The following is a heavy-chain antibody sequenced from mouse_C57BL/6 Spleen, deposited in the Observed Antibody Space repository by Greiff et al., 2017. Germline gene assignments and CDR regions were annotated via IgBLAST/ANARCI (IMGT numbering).Heavy chain of an antibody. J-gene: IGHJ2*01. Sequence: VQLQQPGAELVMPGASVKLSCKASGYTFTSYCMHWVKQRPGQGLEWIGEIDPSDSYTKYNQKFKVKSTLTVDKSSSTAYLQLSSLTSEDSAVYYCARDGSSYHYFGDWGQGTTLTVSS. CDR2: IDPSDSYT. V-gene: IGHV1-69*01. D-gene: IGHD1-1*01. CDR3: ARDGSSYHYFGD. CDR1: GYTFTSYC.